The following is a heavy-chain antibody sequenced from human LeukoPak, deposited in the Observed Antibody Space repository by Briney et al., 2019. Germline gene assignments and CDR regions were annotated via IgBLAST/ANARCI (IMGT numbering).Heavy chain of an antibody. CDR1: GFTFSSYE. J-gene: IGHJ4*02. CDR2: ISSSGSTI. Sequence: PGGSLRLSCAASGFTFSSYEMNWVRQAPGKGLEWVSYISSSGSTIYYADSVKGRFTISRDNSKNTLFLQMDSLRAEDTAVYYCARDGGTRPEIINYHFDYWGQGTLVTVSS. V-gene: IGHV3-48*03. D-gene: IGHD6-6*01. CDR3: ARDGGTRPEIINYHFDY.